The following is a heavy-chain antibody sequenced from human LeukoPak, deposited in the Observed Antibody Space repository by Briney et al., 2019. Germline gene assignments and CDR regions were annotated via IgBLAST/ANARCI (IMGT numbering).Heavy chain of an antibody. J-gene: IGHJ4*02. V-gene: IGHV5-51*01. CDR3: ARRHYYASGSYYGSSDY. CDR1: GYGSISYC. D-gene: IGHD3-10*01. Sequence: GYGSISYCICCGRQIRQTAVEGMGRIYPGDSDTRYSPSFQGQVTISDDTSISTAYLQWSSLKASDTAMYYCARRHYYASGSYYGSSDYWGQGTLVTVSS. CDR2: IYPGDSDT.